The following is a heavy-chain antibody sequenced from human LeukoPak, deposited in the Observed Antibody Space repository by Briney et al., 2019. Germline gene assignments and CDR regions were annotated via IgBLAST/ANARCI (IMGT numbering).Heavy chain of an antibody. CDR2: IYYSGST. CDR1: GGSISSGDYY. CDR3: ARAFTYDYGDPSNWFDP. J-gene: IGHJ5*02. Sequence: SETLSLTCTVSGGSISSGDYYWSWIRQPPGKGLEWIGYIYYSGSTYYNPSLKSRVTISVDTSKNQFSLKLSSVTAADTAVYYCARAFTYDYGDPSNWFDPWGQGTLVTVSS. V-gene: IGHV4-30-4*01. D-gene: IGHD4-17*01.